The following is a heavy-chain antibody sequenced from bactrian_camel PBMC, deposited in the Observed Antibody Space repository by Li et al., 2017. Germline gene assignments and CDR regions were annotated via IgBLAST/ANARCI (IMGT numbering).Heavy chain of an antibody. CDR2: LTWDGTT. D-gene: IGHD2*01. CDR3: APDAGQSRCSAGFCYCA. Sequence: VQLVESGGDSVQVGGSLRLSCVASGATYERNNMGWFRQAPGKERDLVSSLTWDGTTYYDDSVKGRFTISQDNSKNTLYLQMNSLKPEDTAIYYCAPDAGQSRCSAGFCYCAWCEGTQVTVS. V-gene: IGHV3S55*01. J-gene: IGHJ4*01. CDR1: GATYERNN.